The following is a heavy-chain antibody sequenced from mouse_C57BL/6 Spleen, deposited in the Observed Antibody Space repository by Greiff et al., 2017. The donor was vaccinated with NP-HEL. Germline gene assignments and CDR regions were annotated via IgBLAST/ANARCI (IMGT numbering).Heavy chain of an antibody. D-gene: IGHD2-1*01. CDR1: GYTFTDYN. Sequence: VQLQQSGPELVKPGASVKMSCKASGYTFTDYNMHWVKQSHGKSLEWIGYINPNNGGTSYNQKFKGKATLTVNKSSSTAYMELRSLTSEDSAVYYCARAHYYGNYFDYWGQGTTLTVSS. V-gene: IGHV1-22*01. J-gene: IGHJ2*01. CDR3: ARAHYYGNYFDY. CDR2: INPNNGGT.